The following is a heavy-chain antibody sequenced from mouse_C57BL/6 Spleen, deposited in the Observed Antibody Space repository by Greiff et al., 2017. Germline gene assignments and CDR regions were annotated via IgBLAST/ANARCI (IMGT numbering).Heavy chain of an antibody. CDR3: TTLITTADYFDY. Sequence: VQLQQSGAELVRPGASVKLSCTASGFNIKDYYMHWVKQRPEQGLEWIGRIDPEDGDTEYAPKFQGKATMTADTSSNTAYLQLSSLTSEGTAVYYCTTLITTADYFDYWGQGTTLTVSS. CDR1: GFNIKDYY. CDR2: IDPEDGDT. D-gene: IGHD1-1*01. V-gene: IGHV14-1*01. J-gene: IGHJ2*01.